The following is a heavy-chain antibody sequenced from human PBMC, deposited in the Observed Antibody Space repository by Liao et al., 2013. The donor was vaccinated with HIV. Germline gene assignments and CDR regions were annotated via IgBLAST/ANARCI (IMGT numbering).Heavy chain of an antibody. J-gene: IGHJ4*02. CDR1: GGSFSGYY. V-gene: IGHV4-34*01. CDR3: ASHLIGYFDY. Sequence: QVRLQESGPGLLKPSETLSLTCAVYGGSFSGYYWSWIRQPPGKGLEWIGEINHSGSTNYNPSLKSRVTISVDTSKNQFSLKLSSVTAADTAVYYCASHLIGYFDYWGQGTLVTVSS. D-gene: IGHD3-16*02. CDR2: INHSGST.